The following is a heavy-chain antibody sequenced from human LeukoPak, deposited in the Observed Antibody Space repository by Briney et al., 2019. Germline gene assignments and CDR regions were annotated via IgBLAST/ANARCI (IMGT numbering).Heavy chain of an antibody. Sequence: GGSLRLSCAAPGFTFSSYAMSWVRQAPGKGLEWVSGIIDSGESTYYANFAKGRFTISRDNSNNTLYLQMNSLRAEDTAVYYCAKLGGQELHIYYVAVCGKGTTVAVSS. CDR3: AKLGGQELHIYYVAV. J-gene: IGHJ6*03. V-gene: IGHV3-23*01. D-gene: IGHD3-16*01. CDR2: IIDSGEST. CDR1: GFTFSSYA.